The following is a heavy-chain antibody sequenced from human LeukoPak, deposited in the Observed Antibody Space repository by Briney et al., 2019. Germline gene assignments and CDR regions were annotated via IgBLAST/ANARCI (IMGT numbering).Heavy chain of an antibody. CDR1: GFTFSSYA. V-gene: IGHV3-23*01. D-gene: IGHD6-13*01. CDR2: ISGSGGST. Sequence: GGSLRLSCAAPGFTFSSYAMSWVRQAPGKGLEWVSAISGSGGSTYYADSVNGRFTISRDNSKNTLYLQMYSRRAEDTAVYYCSKDSSSWYNWFDPWGQGTLVTVSS. J-gene: IGHJ5*02. CDR3: SKDSSSWYNWFDP.